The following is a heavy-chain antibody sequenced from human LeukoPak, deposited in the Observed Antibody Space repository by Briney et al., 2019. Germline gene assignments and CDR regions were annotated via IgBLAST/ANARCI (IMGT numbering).Heavy chain of an antibody. D-gene: IGHD3-22*01. J-gene: IGHJ2*01. Sequence: LETQSLICTVSGGSINSYYWSWIRQPPGKGLEWIGYIYNSGNTNYNPSLKSRVSISIDTSKNQLSLQLSSVTAADTAVYYCARDRDSSGLRDFDLWGRGTLVSVSA. V-gene: IGHV4-59*01. CDR2: IYNSGNT. CDR3: ARDRDSSGLRDFDL. CDR1: GGSINSYY.